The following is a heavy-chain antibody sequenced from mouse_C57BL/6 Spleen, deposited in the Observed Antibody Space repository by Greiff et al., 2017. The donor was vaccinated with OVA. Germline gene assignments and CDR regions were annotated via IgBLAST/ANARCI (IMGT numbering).Heavy chain of an antibody. CDR2: LSSGGSYT. D-gene: IGHD2-4*01. Sequence: EVQLVESGGDLVKPGGSLKLSCAASGFTFSSYGMSWVRQTPDKRLEWVATLSSGGSYTYYPDSVKGRFTISRDNAKNTLYLQMSSLKSEDTAMYYCARQDDYGGCAYWGQGTLVTVSA. V-gene: IGHV5-6*01. J-gene: IGHJ3*01. CDR3: ARQDDYGGCAY. CDR1: GFTFSSYG.